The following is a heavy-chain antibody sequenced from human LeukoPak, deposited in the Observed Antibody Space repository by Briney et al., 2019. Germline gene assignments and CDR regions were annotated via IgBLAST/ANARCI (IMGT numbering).Heavy chain of an antibody. CDR1: GFTFSSYA. J-gene: IGHJ4*02. V-gene: IGHV3-23*01. CDR3: AKEEVEGVIVK. Sequence: GGSLRLSCAASGFTFSSYAMSWVRQTPGKGLEWVSTISGSGASTYYADSVKGRFTVSRDNSKNTLHLQMNSLRAEDTAVYYCAKEEVEGVIVKWGQGTLVTVSS. D-gene: IGHD3-16*02. CDR2: ISGSGAST.